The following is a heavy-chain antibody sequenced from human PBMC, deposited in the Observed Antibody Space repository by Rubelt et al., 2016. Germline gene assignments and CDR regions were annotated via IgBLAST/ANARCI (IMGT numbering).Heavy chain of an antibody. V-gene: IGHV4-34*01. D-gene: IGHD6-19*01. Sequence: QVQLQQWGAGLLKPSETLSLTCAVYGGSFSGYYWSWIRQPPGKGLEWIGEINHSGSTNYNPSLKSRVTISVDTAKNQFSLKLSSVTAADTAVYYCARGRPVAGDYWGQGTLVTVSS. CDR1: GGSFSGYY. J-gene: IGHJ4*02. CDR3: ARGRPVAGDY. CDR2: INHSGST.